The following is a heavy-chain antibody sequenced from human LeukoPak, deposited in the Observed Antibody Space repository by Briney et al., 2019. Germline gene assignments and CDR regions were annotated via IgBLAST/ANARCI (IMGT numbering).Heavy chain of an antibody. CDR3: AGQQRGWFDP. Sequence: GSLRLSCAASGFTFSSYWMSWVRQAPGKGLEWIGEINHSGSTNYNPSLKSRVTISVDTSKNQFSLKLSSVTAADTAVYYCAGQQRGWFDPWGQGTLVTVSS. J-gene: IGHJ5*02. CDR2: INHSGST. V-gene: IGHV4-34*08. CDR1: GFTFSSYW. D-gene: IGHD6-13*01.